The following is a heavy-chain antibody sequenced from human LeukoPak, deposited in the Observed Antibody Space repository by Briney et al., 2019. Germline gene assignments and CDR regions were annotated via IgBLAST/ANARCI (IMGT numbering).Heavy chain of an antibody. Sequence: AWMSWVRQAPGKGLEWVGRIKSKTDGGTTDYAAPVKGRFTISRDDSKNTLYLQMNSLKTEDTAVYYCTTETYYYDSSGYELDYWGQGTLVTVSS. CDR2: IKSKTDGGTT. D-gene: IGHD3-22*01. V-gene: IGHV3-15*01. CDR3: TTETYYYDSSGYELDY. J-gene: IGHJ4*02. CDR1: AW.